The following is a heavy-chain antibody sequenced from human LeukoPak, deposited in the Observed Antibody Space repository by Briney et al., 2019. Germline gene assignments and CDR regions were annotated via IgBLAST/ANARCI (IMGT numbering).Heavy chain of an antibody. J-gene: IGHJ4*02. V-gene: IGHV3-21*01. CDR3: ARAVDTAMVF. CDR2: ISSSSSYI. CDR1: GFTFSSYS. D-gene: IGHD5-18*01. Sequence: GGSLRLSCAASGFTFSSYSMNWVRQAPGKGLEWVLSISSSSSYIYYADSVKGRFTISRDNAKNSLYLQMNSLRAEDTAVYYCARAVDTAMVFRGQGTLVTVSS.